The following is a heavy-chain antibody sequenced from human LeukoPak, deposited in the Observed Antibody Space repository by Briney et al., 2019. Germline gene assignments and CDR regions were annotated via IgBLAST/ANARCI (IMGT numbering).Heavy chain of an antibody. Sequence: GGSLRLSCTASGFTFSTYWMNWVRQAPGKGLEWVSYISSSSSTIYYADSVKGRFTISRDNAKNSLYLQMNSLRAEDTAVYYCARDYYDSSGYYEEIDYWGQGTLVTVSS. J-gene: IGHJ4*02. V-gene: IGHV3-48*01. CDR2: ISSSSSTI. D-gene: IGHD3-22*01. CDR1: GFTFSTYW. CDR3: ARDYYDSSGYYEEIDY.